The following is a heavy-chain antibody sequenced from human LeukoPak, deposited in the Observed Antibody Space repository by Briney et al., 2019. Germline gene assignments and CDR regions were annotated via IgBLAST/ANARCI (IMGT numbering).Heavy chain of an antibody. CDR1: AITFSGYH. CDR2: IGSGYNI. Sequence: PGGSLRLSCAASAITFSGYHMNWVRQAPGKGLEWFSYIGSGYNIYYADSVKGRFTISRDNAKNSLYLQMNSLGAEDTAVYYCVRDRDWAFAYWGQGTLVTVSS. J-gene: IGHJ4*02. CDR3: VRDRDWAFAY. D-gene: IGHD2-21*01. V-gene: IGHV3-69-1*01.